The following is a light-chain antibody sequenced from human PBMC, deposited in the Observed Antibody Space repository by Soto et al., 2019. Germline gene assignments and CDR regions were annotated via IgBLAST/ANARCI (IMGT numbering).Light chain of an antibody. Sequence: QSVLTQPPSVSGAPGQRVTISCTGSSSNIGAGYDVHWYQQLPGTAPKLLIYGNRTRPSGVPDRFSGAKSGPSASLAITGLQAEDEADYYCQSYDSSLSGGVFGGGTKLTVL. CDR2: GNR. V-gene: IGLV1-40*01. CDR3: QSYDSSLSGGV. J-gene: IGLJ3*02. CDR1: SSNIGAGYD.